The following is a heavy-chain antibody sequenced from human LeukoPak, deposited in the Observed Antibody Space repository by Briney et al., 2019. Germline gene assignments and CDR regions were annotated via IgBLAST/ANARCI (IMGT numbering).Heavy chain of an antibody. Sequence: ASVKVSCKASGYTFTSYGISWVRQAPGQGLEWMGWISAYNGNTNYAQKFQGGVTMTTDTSTSTAYMELRSLRSDDTAVYYCARRGPQTGTLDPWGQGTLVTVSS. CDR1: GYTFTSYG. V-gene: IGHV1-18*01. CDR2: ISAYNGNT. CDR3: ARRGPQTGTLDP. J-gene: IGHJ5*02. D-gene: IGHD1-1*01.